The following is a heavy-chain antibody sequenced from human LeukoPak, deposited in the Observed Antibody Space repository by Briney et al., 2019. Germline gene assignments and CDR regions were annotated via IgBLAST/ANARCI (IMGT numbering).Heavy chain of an antibody. Sequence: PGGSLRLSCAASGFTFSSSSMNWVRQAPGKGLEWVSYITSSSSSIYYADSVKGRFTISRDNAKNSLYLQMNGLRDEDTAVYYCARWGGYNYFINWGQGTLVTVSS. CDR3: ARWGGYNYFIN. D-gene: IGHD5-24*01. CDR1: GFTFSSSS. V-gene: IGHV3-48*02. J-gene: IGHJ4*02. CDR2: ITSSSSSI.